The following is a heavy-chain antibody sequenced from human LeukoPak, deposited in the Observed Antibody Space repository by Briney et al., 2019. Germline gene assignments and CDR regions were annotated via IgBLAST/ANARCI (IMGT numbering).Heavy chain of an antibody. CDR2: ISVRKGNT. CDR1: GYTFTNYA. J-gene: IGHJ4*02. Sequence: ASVKVSCQISGYTFTNYAISWMRQAPGQELEWMGWISVRKGNTNYTQKLQDRVTMTTDTSTSTAYMELRSLTSDDTAVYYCARGNDHGDCRIDYWGQGTLVTVSS. V-gene: IGHV1-18*01. CDR3: ARGNDHGDCRIDY. D-gene: IGHD4-17*01.